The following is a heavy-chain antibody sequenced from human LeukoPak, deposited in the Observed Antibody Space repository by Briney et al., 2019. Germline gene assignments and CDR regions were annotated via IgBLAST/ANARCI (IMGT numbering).Heavy chain of an antibody. CDR3: ARGRGKRFLEWVPPRDYYMDV. J-gene: IGHJ6*03. Sequence: QTGGSLRLSCAASGFTFSSYSMNWVRQAPGKGLEWVSYISSSSSTIYYADSVKGRFTISRDNAKNSLYLQMNSLRAEDTAVYYCARGRGKRFLEWVPPRDYYMDVWGKGTTVTVSS. CDR1: GFTFSSYS. V-gene: IGHV3-48*01. CDR2: ISSSSSTI. D-gene: IGHD3-3*01.